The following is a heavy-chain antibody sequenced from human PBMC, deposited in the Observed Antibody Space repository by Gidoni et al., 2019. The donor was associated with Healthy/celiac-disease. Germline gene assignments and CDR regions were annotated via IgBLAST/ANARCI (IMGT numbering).Heavy chain of an antibody. CDR2: IYASSGSK. V-gene: IGHV1-46*01. D-gene: IGHD3-3*01. CDR3: ASGFWREHETSDAFDI. Sequence: QVQLVQSGAEVMKPWASVKVSCKASGFTFTSYSMPWVRQAPGQGLEWMGIIYASSGSKRYAQKVRGRVTMTRDKYTSKVYMERSSLRSEDTDVCYCASGFWREHETSDAFDIWGQGTMVTVSS. J-gene: IGHJ3*02. CDR1: GFTFTSYS.